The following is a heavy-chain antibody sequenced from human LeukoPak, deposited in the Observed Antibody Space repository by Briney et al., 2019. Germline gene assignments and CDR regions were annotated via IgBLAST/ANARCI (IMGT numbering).Heavy chain of an antibody. CDR1: GGSFSSGSYY. J-gene: IGHJ4*02. D-gene: IGHD3-16*01. Sequence: SETLSLTCTVSGGSFSSGSYYWSWIRQPPGKGLEWIGYIYYSGSTKYNPSLRSRVTISVDTSKDQFSLKLSSVTAADTAVYYCARVSYVWGSYSGSDFDYWGQGTLVTVSS. CDR3: ARVSYVWGSYSGSDFDY. CDR2: IYYSGST. V-gene: IGHV4-61*01.